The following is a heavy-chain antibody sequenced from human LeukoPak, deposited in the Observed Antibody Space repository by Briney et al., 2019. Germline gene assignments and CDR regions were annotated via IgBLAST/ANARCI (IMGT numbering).Heavy chain of an antibody. CDR2: IYPGDSDT. Sequence: GESLKISCKGSGYSFTSYWIGWVRQMPGKGLEWMGIIYPGDSDTRYSPSFQGQVTISADKSISTAYLQWSSLKASDTAMYYCAREGYFISPSCLNSFDAWGQEPLVTASS. D-gene: IGHD2-2*01. CDR1: GYSFTSYW. V-gene: IGHV5-51*01. CDR3: AREGYFISPSCLNSFDA. J-gene: IGHJ4*02.